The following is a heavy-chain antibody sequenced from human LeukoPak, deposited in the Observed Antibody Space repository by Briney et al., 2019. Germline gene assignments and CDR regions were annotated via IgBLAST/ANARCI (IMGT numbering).Heavy chain of an antibody. D-gene: IGHD4-11*01. CDR3: AKSLTTITGGNWFDP. J-gene: IGHJ5*02. CDR1: GFAFSSYA. Sequence: GGSLRLSCAASGFAFSSYAMSWVRQAPGKGLEWVSAISGSGGYTYYADSVKGRFTVSRDNSKNTLCLQMNSLRAEDTAVYYCAKSLTTITGGNWFDPWGQGTLVTVSS. CDR2: ISGSGGYT. V-gene: IGHV3-23*01.